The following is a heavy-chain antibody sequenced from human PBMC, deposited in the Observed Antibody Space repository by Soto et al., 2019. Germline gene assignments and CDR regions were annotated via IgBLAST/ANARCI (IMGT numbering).Heavy chain of an antibody. Sequence: EVQLVESGGGLVQPGWSLRLSCADSGFPFSNYAMSWVRQAPGKGLEWVSSISGSGDNTYYADSVKGRFTSSRDNSKNTLYLQINSLRAEDTAVYYCTKAGYCSGGSCHVAFDIRGQGTMVTVSS. CDR3: TKAGYCSGGSCHVAFDI. CDR1: GFPFSNYA. D-gene: IGHD2-15*01. CDR2: ISGSGDNT. V-gene: IGHV3-23*04. J-gene: IGHJ3*02.